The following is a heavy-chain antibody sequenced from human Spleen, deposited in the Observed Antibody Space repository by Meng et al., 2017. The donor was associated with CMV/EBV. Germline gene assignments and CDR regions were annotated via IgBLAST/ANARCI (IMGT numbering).Heavy chain of an antibody. J-gene: IGHJ3*02. Sequence: GGSLRLSCAASGFTFSSYGMHWVRQAPGKGLEWVAVIWYDGSNKYYADSVKGRFTISRDNSKNTLYLKMNSLRAEDTAVYYCAKRLGRDDAFDIWGQGTMVTVSS. D-gene: IGHD6-19*01. CDR2: IWYDGSNK. V-gene: IGHV3-33*06. CDR1: GFTFSSYG. CDR3: AKRLGRDDAFDI.